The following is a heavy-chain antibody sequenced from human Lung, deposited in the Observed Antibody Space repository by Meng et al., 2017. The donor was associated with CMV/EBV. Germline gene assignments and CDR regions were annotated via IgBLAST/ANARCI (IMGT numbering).Heavy chain of an antibody. Sequence: ATSGFNFNNYTMSWVRQAAGMGMEWVSGISPRGGSTYDAESVKGRFTISRDNSKNTLYLQMKSLRPEDTALYFCAGGGPAIFSPFDPWGQGTLVTVSS. V-gene: IGHV3-23*01. CDR3: AGGGPAIFSPFDP. J-gene: IGHJ5*02. CDR2: ISPRGGST. CDR1: GFNFNNYT. D-gene: IGHD3-3*01.